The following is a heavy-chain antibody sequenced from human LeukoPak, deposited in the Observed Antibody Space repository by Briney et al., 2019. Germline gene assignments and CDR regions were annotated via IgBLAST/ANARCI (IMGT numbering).Heavy chain of an antibody. CDR3: AREGGGAFLDAFDI. Sequence: GGSLRLSCAAYGFTFSNYWMHWVRQVPGKGLVWVSRINSDGIITNYADSVQGRFTISRDNAKNTLYLQMNGLRAEDTAAYYCAREGGGAFLDAFDIWGQGTKVTVSS. CDR1: GFTFSNYW. J-gene: IGHJ3*02. CDR2: INSDGIIT. V-gene: IGHV3-74*01. D-gene: IGHD2-21*01.